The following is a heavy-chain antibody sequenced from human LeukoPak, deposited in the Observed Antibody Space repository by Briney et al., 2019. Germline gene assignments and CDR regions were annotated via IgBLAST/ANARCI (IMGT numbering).Heavy chain of an antibody. V-gene: IGHV1-8*02. Sequence: ASVKVSCKASGYTFTSYDINWVRQATGQGLEWMGWMNPNSGNTGYAQKFQGRVTMTRDTSISTAYMELSRLRSDDTAVYYCARGSTRTTVTTGGDDYWGQGTLVTVSS. D-gene: IGHD4-17*01. J-gene: IGHJ4*02. CDR1: GYTFTSYD. CDR3: ARGSTRTTVTTGGDDY. CDR2: MNPNSGNT.